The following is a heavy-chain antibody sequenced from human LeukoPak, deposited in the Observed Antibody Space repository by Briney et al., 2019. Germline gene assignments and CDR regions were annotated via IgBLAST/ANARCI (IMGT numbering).Heavy chain of an antibody. V-gene: IGHV1-69*05. J-gene: IGHJ6*03. CDR3: TRGVLVRRSSYYSFIDV. Sequence: SVKVCCKASGGTFSSYAISWVRQAPGQGLEWMGGIIPFFGTANYAQTLQGRVTITTDESTSTAYMELCRLRPEDTAAYYCTRGVLVRRSSYYSFIDVWGKGTTVAVSS. CDR1: GGTFSSYA. CDR2: IIPFFGTA. D-gene: IGHD2/OR15-2a*01.